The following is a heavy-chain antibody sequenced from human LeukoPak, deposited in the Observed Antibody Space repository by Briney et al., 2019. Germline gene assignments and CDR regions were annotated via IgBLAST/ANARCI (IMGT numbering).Heavy chain of an antibody. CDR1: GYTFTSYG. J-gene: IGHJ5*02. CDR3: ASAGENFRGLRSHRWFDP. CDR2: ISAYNGNT. Sequence: ASVKVSCKASGYTFTSYGISWVRQAPGQGLEWMGWISAYNGNTNYAQKLQGRVTMTTDTSTSTAYMELSSLRSEDTAVYYCASAGENFRGLRSHRWFDPWGQGTLVTVSS. D-gene: IGHD3-10*01. V-gene: IGHV1-18*01.